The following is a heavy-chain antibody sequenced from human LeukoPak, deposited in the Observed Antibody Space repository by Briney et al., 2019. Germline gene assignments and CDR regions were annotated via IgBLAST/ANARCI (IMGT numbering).Heavy chain of an antibody. CDR3: ATDEGGSSWSPFDY. J-gene: IGHJ4*02. D-gene: IGHD6-13*01. Sequence: GGSLRLSCAASGFTFSSYWMSWVRQAPGKGLEWVANIKQDGSEKYYVDSVKGRFTISRDNAKNSLYLQMNSLRAEDTAVYYCATDEGGSSWSPFDYWGQGTLVTVSS. V-gene: IGHV3-7*01. CDR1: GFTFSSYW. CDR2: IKQDGSEK.